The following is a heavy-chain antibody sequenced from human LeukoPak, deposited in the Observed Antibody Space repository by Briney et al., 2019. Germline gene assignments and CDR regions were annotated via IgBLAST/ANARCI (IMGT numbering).Heavy chain of an antibody. CDR1: GYIFTGYY. J-gene: IGHJ4*02. CDR3: ATYSGNYQSAY. CDR2: INPNSGGT. Sequence: ASVKVSCKASGYIFTGYYMHWVRQAPGQGLEWMGWINPNSGGTNYAQKFQGRVTVTRDTSISTVYMELSRLKSDDTAVYFCATYSGNYQSAYWGQGTLVTVSS. V-gene: IGHV1-2*02. D-gene: IGHD1-26*01.